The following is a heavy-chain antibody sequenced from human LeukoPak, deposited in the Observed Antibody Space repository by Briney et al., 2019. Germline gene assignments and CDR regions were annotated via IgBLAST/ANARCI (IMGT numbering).Heavy chain of an antibody. J-gene: IGHJ5*02. Sequence: SVKVSCKVSGGTFSNDSITWVRQAPGQGLEWVGGITPIFDTPNYAPKLQGRLTINADGSTSTVYMELRSLPSEDTAVYFCARGPPPLYSGSYRPLYHWGQGTLVTVSS. CDR1: GGTFSNDS. CDR2: ITPIFDTP. V-gene: IGHV1-69*13. D-gene: IGHD1-26*01. CDR3: ARGPPPLYSGSYRPLYH.